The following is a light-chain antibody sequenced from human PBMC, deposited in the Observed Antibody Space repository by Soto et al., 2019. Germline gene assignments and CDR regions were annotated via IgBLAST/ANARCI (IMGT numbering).Light chain of an antibody. CDR3: HQYETYSGT. Sequence: DIQMTQSPSSLFASVGDRVTITCRASQIINTWLAWYQQRPGKAPKLLIYRASNLVNGVPSRFSGSGSGTEFTLTISSLQPDDFSIYYCHQYETYSGTFGPGTKVDL. J-gene: IGKJ3*01. CDR1: QIINTW. V-gene: IGKV1-5*03. CDR2: RAS.